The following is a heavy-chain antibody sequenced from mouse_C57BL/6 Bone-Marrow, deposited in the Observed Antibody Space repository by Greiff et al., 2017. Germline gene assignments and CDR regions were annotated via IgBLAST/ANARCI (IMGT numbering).Heavy chain of an antibody. D-gene: IGHD2-3*01. CDR2: INPYNGGT. CDR3: ARGYDGYQFAY. CDR1: GYTFTDYY. Sequence: EVQLQESGPVLVKPGASVKMSCKASGYTFTDYYMNWVKQSHGKSLEWIGVINPYNGGTSYNQKFKGKATLTVDKSSSTAYMELNSLTSEDSAVYYCARGYDGYQFAYWGQGTLVTVSA. J-gene: IGHJ3*01. V-gene: IGHV1-19*01.